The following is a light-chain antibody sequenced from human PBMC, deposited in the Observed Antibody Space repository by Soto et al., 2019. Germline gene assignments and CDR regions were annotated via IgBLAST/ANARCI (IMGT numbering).Light chain of an antibody. Sequence: EIVLTQSPGTLSLSPGERATLSCRASQSVSSSYLAWYQQKPDQAPRLLIYGASSRATGIPDRFSGSGSGTDFTLTISRLESEDFAVYYCQQYGSSPLTFGGGTKVEIK. J-gene: IGKJ4*01. V-gene: IGKV3-20*01. CDR1: QSVSSSY. CDR2: GAS. CDR3: QQYGSSPLT.